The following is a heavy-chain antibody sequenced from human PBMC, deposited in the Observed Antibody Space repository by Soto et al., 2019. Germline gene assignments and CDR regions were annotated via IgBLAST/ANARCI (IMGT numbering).Heavy chain of an antibody. V-gene: IGHV4-31*03. CDR2: INHRGSL. CDR1: GGSMSSGDYY. CDR3: ARELPQRQGRNMDV. J-gene: IGHJ6*02. D-gene: IGHD1-1*01. Sequence: SETLSLTCTVTGGSMSSGDYYWTWIRHHPGKGLEWIGYINHRGSLYYNPSLQSRVSMSVVTSESQFFLNLSSVTAADTAVYYCARELPQRQGRNMDVWGQGTTVTVSS.